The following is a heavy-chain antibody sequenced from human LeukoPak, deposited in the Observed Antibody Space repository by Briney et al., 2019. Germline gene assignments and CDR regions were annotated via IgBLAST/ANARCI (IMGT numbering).Heavy chain of an antibody. V-gene: IGHV3-30-3*01. CDR2: ISYDGSNK. J-gene: IGHJ5*02. Sequence: GGSLRLSCAASGFTFSSYAMHWVRQAPGKGLEWVAVISYDGSNKYYADSVKGRFTISRDNSKNTLYLKMNSLMAEDTSVYYCAGTLGYDIGWFYPWGQGTLVTVSS. CDR1: GFTFSSYA. D-gene: IGHD3-9*01. CDR3: AGTLGYDIGWFYP.